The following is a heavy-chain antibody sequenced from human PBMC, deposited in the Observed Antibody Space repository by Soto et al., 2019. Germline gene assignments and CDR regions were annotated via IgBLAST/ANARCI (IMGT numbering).Heavy chain of an antibody. D-gene: IGHD6-19*01. CDR1: GFTFSSYG. V-gene: IGHV3-33*01. J-gene: IGHJ4*02. CDR3: ARGQALAGGFFNV. Sequence: QVQLVESGGGVVQPGRSLRLSCAASGFTFSSYGMHWVRQAPGKGLEWVAVIWYDGSNKYYADSVKGRFTIYRDNSKNTLYLQMNSLRAEDTAVYYCARGQALAGGFFNVWGQGTLVTLSS. CDR2: IWYDGSNK.